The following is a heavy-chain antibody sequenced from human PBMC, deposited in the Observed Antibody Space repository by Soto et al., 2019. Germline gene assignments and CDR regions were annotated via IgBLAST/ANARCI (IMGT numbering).Heavy chain of an antibody. CDR1: GFTFSSYW. V-gene: IGHV3-74*01. J-gene: IGHJ4*02. D-gene: IGHD2-2*01. Sequence: EEQLVESGGGLVQPGGSLRLSCAASGFTFSSYWMHWVRQAPGKGLVWVSRINSDGSSTSYADSVKGRFTISRDNAKNXQYLQMNSLRAEDTAVYYCARDRGYCSSTSCSQFGYWGQGTLVTVSS. CDR2: INSDGSST. CDR3: ARDRGYCSSTSCSQFGY.